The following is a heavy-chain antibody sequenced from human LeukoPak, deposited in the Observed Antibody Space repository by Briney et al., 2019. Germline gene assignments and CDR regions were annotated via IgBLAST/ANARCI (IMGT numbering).Heavy chain of an antibody. CDR2: IYYSGST. Sequence: SETLSLTRTVSGGSISSSSYYWGWIRQPPGKGLEWIGSIYYSGSTYYNPSLKSRVTISVDTSKNQFSLKLSSVTAADTAVYYCARGVPGFGEPWDGGKEYYYYYYMDVWGKGTTVTISS. D-gene: IGHD3-10*01. CDR3: ARGVPGFGEPWDGGKEYYYYYYMDV. J-gene: IGHJ6*03. CDR1: GGSISSSSYY. V-gene: IGHV4-39*01.